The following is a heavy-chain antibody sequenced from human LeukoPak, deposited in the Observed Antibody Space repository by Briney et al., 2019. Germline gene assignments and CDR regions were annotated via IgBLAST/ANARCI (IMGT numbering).Heavy chain of an antibody. CDR2: IIPIFGTA. CDR3: ARGRRRLQVQNAFDI. D-gene: IGHD5-24*01. Sequence: ASVKVSCKASGGTFSSYAISWVRQAPGQGLEWMGRIIPIFGTANYAQKFQGRVTITTDESTSTAYMELSSLRSEDTAVYYCARGRRRLQVQNAFDIWGQGTMVTVSS. CDR1: GGTFSSYA. V-gene: IGHV1-69*05. J-gene: IGHJ3*02.